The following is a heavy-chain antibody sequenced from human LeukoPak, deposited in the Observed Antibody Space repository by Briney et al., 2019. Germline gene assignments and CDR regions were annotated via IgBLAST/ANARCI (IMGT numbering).Heavy chain of an antibody. V-gene: IGHV3-74*01. J-gene: IGHJ3*02. Sequence: GGSLRLSCAASGFTFSSYWMHWVRQGPGKGLVWVSRIYSDGSRTTYADSVKGRFTISGNNAKNTLYLQMNSLRVEDTAMYYCTGSGRGGAFDIWGRGTMVTVSS. CDR2: IYSDGSRT. CDR3: TGSGRGGAFDI. D-gene: IGHD1-26*01. CDR1: GFTFSSYW.